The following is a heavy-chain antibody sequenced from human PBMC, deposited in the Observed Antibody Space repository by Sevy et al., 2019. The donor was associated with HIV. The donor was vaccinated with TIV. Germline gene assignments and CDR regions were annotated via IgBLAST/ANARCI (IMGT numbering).Heavy chain of an antibody. CDR2: SFSSGTT. CDR1: GGSISTSSYY. J-gene: IGHJ5*02. V-gene: IGHV4-39*01. D-gene: IGHD3-16*01. Sequence: SETLSLTCTVSGGSISTSSYYWGWIRQPPGKGLEWIGNSFSSGTTYYNPSLKSRVTISVDTSKNQFSLKLSSVTAADTAVYYCARLASRLRDNWSDPWGQGTLVTVSS. CDR3: ARLASRLRDNWSDP.